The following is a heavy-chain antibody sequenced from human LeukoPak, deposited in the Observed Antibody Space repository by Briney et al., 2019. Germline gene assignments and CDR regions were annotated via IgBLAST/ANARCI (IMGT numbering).Heavy chain of an antibody. V-gene: IGHV3-21*01. J-gene: IGHJ4*02. CDR1: GFTFRSYS. CDR2: ISSSSSYI. Sequence: GGSLRLSCAASGFTFRSYSMNWVRQAPGKGLEWVSPISSSSSYIYYADSVKGRFTISRDNAKNSLYLQMNSLRAEDTAVYYCAALTGPFFDYWGQGTLVTVSS. D-gene: IGHD1-14*01. CDR3: AALTGPFFDY.